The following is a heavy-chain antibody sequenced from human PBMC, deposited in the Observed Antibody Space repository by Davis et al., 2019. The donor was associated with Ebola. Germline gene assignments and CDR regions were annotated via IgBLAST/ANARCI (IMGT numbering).Heavy chain of an antibody. CDR2: ISGSGGST. J-gene: IGHJ6*02. V-gene: IGHV3-23*01. Sequence: GESLKISCAPSGFTFSSYAMSWVRQAPGKGLEWVSAISGSGGSTYYADSVKGRFTISRDNSKNTLYLQMNSLRAEDTAVYYCAKWDCSGGSCYGLDGVWGQGTTVTVSS. D-gene: IGHD2-15*01. CDR3: AKWDCSGGSCYGLDGV. CDR1: GFTFSSYA.